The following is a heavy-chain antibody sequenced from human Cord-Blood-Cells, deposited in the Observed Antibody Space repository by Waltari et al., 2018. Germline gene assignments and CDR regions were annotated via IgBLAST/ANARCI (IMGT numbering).Heavy chain of an antibody. CDR2: IYYSGST. J-gene: IGHJ2*01. Sequence: QVQLQASGPGLVKPSETLALTCTVSGGSISSYYWPWIRQPPGKGLEWIGYIYYSGSTNYNPSLKSRVTISVDTSKNQFSLKLSSVTAADTAVYYCARGEADFWSGSRYWYFDLWGRGTLVTVSS. V-gene: IGHV4-59*01. CDR1: GGSISSYY. D-gene: IGHD3-3*01. CDR3: ARGEADFWSGSRYWYFDL.